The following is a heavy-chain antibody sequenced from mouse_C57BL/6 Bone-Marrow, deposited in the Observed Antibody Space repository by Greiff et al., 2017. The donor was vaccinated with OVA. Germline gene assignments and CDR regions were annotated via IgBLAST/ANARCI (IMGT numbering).Heavy chain of an antibody. V-gene: IGHV5-6*01. CDR1: GFTFSSYG. D-gene: IGHD1-1*01. Sequence: EVQGVESGGDLVKPGGSLKLSCAASGFTFSSYGMSWVRQTPDKRLEWVATISSGGSYTYYPDSVKGRFTISRDNAKNTLYLQMSSLKSEDTAMYYCARFITTVVTFAYWGQGTLVTVSA. J-gene: IGHJ3*01. CDR3: ARFITTVVTFAY. CDR2: ISSGGSYT.